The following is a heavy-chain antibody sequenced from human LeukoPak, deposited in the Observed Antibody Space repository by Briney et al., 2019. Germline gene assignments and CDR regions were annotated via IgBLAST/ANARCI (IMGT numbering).Heavy chain of an antibody. J-gene: IGHJ6*02. V-gene: IGHV7-4-1*02. CDR1: GYTFTSYA. CDR2: INTNTGNP. Sequence: VASVKVSCKASGYTFTSYAMNWVRQAPGQGLEWMGWINTNTGNPTYAQGFTGRFVFSLDTSVSTAYLQISSLKAEDTAVYYCAILLSSLPLSSGHYYYYYGMDVWGQGTTVTVSS. CDR3: AILLSSLPLSSGHYYYYYGMDV. D-gene: IGHD6-19*01.